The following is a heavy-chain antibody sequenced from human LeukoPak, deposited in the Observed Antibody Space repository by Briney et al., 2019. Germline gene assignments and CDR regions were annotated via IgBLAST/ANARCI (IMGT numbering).Heavy chain of an antibody. J-gene: IGHJ4*02. D-gene: IGHD6-19*01. CDR3: AKDTEAVAGAYTFDS. V-gene: IGHV3-9*01. CDR2: ISWNSGSI. CDR1: GFTFDDYA. Sequence: GGSLRLSCAASGFTFDDYAMHWVRQAPGKGLEWVSGISWNSGSIGYADSVKGRFTISRDNAKNSLYLQMNSLRAEDTALYYCAKDTEAVAGAYTFDSWGQGTLVTVSS.